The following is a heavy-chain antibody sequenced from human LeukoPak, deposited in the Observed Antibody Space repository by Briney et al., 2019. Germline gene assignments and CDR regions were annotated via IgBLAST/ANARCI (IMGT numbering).Heavy chain of an antibody. CDR1: GYTFTGYY. V-gene: IGHV1-2*02. CDR2: IIPSSGGT. D-gene: IGHD2-2*01. Sequence: ASVKVSCKASGYTFTGYYVHWVRQAPGQGPEWMGWIIPSSGGTNYAKRFQGRVTMTRDTSFSTAYMELSRLRSDDTAVYYCAREDIVVVPAASYYYMDVWGKGTTVTVSS. CDR3: AREDIVVVPAASYYYMDV. J-gene: IGHJ6*03.